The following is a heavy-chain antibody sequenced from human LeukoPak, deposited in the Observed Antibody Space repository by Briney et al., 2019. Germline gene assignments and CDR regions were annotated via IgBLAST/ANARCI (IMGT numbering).Heavy chain of an antibody. CDR3: AKGLPGPNGDYFDY. V-gene: IGHV3-33*06. CDR2: IWYDGRNK. D-gene: IGHD2-8*01. J-gene: IGHJ4*02. Sequence: GGSLRLSCAASGFTFSSYGMHWVRQAPGKGLEWVAVIWYDGRNKYYADSVKGRFTISRDNSKNTLYLQMNSLRAEDTAVYYCAKGLPGPNGDYFDYWGQGTLVTVSS. CDR1: GFTFSSYG.